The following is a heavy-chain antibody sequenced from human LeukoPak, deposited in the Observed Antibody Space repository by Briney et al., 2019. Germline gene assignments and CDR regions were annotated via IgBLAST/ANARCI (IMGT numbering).Heavy chain of an antibody. V-gene: IGHV4-38-2*02. CDR3: ARQGGGYCSSTRCYSALDI. CDR2: IYHSGNT. D-gene: IGHD2-2*02. CDR1: GYSISSGSY. J-gene: IGHJ3*02. Sequence: SETLSLTCTVSGYSISSGSYWDWIRQPPGKGLEWIGNIYHSGNTYYNPSLKSRVTISVDTSKNQFSLKLNSVTAADTAVYYCARQGGGYCSSTRCYSALDIWGQGTMVTVSS.